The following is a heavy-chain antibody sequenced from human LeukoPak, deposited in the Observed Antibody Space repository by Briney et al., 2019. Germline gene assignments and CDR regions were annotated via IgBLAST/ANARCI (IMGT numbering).Heavy chain of an antibody. D-gene: IGHD3-10*01. V-gene: IGHV3-30-3*01. Sequence: GGSLRLSCAASGFTFSSYAMHWVRQAPGKGLEWVAVISYDGSNTYYADSVKGRFTISRDNSKNTLYLQMNSLRAEDTAVYYCARDALHYYGSGRYGMDVWGRGTTVTVSS. CDR1: GFTFSSYA. J-gene: IGHJ6*02. CDR2: ISYDGSNT. CDR3: ARDALHYYGSGRYGMDV.